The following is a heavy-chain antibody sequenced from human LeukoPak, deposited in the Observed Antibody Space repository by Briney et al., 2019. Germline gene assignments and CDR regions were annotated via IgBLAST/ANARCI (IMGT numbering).Heavy chain of an antibody. V-gene: IGHV1-2*06. CDR1: GYTFTGYY. J-gene: IGHJ5*02. D-gene: IGHD4-23*01. CDR2: FNTNSCGT. CDR3: ARGTSSGNSNWFDP. Sequence: GASVKVSCKASGYTFTGYYIHWVRQAPGQGLERMGRFNTNSCGTNYAQKFQDRVTMTRDTSISTAYMELSRLGSDDTAVYHCARGTSSGNSNWFDPWDQGTLVTVSS.